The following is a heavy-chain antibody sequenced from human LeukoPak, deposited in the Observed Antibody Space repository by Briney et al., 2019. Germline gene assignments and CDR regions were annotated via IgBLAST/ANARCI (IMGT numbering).Heavy chain of an antibody. CDR1: GYAFTSYD. D-gene: IGHD2-21*02. Sequence: ASVKVSCKASGYAFTSYDINWVRQATGQGLEWMGWMNPNSGNTGYAQKFQGRVTITRNTSISTAYMELSSLRSEDTAVYYCARVVWQRGGDCYPDWGQGTLVTVSS. CDR3: ARVVWQRGGDCYPD. J-gene: IGHJ4*02. CDR2: MNPNSGNT. V-gene: IGHV1-8*03.